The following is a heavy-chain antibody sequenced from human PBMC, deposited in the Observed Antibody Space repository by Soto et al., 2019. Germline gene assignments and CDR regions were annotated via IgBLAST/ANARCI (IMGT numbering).Heavy chain of an antibody. D-gene: IGHD2-2*01. CDR1: GDSVSGNSAA. Sequence: SETLSLTCAISGDSVSGNSAAWNWIRQSPSRGLEWLGRTYYRSKWYNEYAVSVESRITINPDTSKNQFSLQLDSVRAEDTAVYYCARRDIVVVPAATIFRGGAFDIWGQGTMVTVSS. CDR2: TYYRSKWYN. V-gene: IGHV6-1*01. CDR3: ARRDIVVVPAATIFRGGAFDI. J-gene: IGHJ3*02.